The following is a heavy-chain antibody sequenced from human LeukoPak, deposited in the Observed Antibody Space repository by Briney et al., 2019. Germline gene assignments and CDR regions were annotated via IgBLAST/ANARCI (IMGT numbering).Heavy chain of an antibody. Sequence: SETLSLTCTVSGGSVSGGNYYWSWIRHPPGKGLEWIVYIYDSGSINYNPSHKSRIAISVETSKTQISLKLTSVIAADKAVFYCAGDIYSSSWTAPYSWGQGTLVTVSS. CDR2: IYDSGSI. D-gene: IGHD6-13*01. CDR1: GGSVSGGNYY. V-gene: IGHV4-61*01. J-gene: IGHJ4*02. CDR3: AGDIYSSSWTAPYS.